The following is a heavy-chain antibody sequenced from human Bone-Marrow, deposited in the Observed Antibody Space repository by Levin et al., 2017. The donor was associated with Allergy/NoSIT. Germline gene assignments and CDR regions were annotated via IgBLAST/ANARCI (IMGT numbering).Heavy chain of an antibody. CDR1: GDSINSGGYY. Sequence: SETLSLTCTVSGDSINSGGYYWSWIRQHPGKGLEWIGYIYYSGSTFYNPSLESRLSISVDTSKNQFSLKLSSVTAADTAVYYCGRDYAGNSGIDSWGQGALVTVSS. V-gene: IGHV4-31*03. D-gene: IGHD4-23*01. CDR2: IYYSGST. CDR3: GRDYAGNSGIDS. J-gene: IGHJ4*02.